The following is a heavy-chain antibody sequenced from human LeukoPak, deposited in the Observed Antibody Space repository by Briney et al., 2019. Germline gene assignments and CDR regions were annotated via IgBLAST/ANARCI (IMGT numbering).Heavy chain of an antibody. Sequence: PGGSLRLSCEASGFTFSDYYMTWIRQAPGKGLEWVSYISSSGSTTYYADSVKGRFTISRDNAKNSVYLQMNSLRAEDTAVYYCARDLEWLRFRGHVDVWGQGTTVTVSS. J-gene: IGHJ6*02. V-gene: IGHV3-11*01. CDR1: GFTFSDYY. CDR2: ISSSGSTT. D-gene: IGHD5-12*01. CDR3: ARDLEWLRFRGHVDV.